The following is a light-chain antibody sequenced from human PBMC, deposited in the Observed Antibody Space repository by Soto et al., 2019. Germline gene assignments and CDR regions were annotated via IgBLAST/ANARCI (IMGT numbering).Light chain of an antibody. J-gene: IGKJ1*01. CDR1: QSISSW. CDR3: QQYNSYST. Sequence: DIQMTQSPSTLSASVGDRVTITCRVSQSISSWLAWYQQTPGKAPKILIYDASSLESGVPSRFSGSGSGTEFTLTISSLQPDDFATDYCQQYNSYSTFGQGTKVDIK. CDR2: DAS. V-gene: IGKV1-5*01.